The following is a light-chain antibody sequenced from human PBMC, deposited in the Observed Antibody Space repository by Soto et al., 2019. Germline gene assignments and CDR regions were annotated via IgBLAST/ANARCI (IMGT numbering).Light chain of an antibody. Sequence: EIVLTQSPATLSLSAGERATLSCRTSQSVSTYLAWYQQKPGQAPRLLFYDASTRATGIPARFSGSGSGTDFTLSISSLEPEDFAVYYCQQRSNWRALTFGGGTKVEIK. CDR2: DAS. V-gene: IGKV3-11*01. CDR3: QQRSNWRALT. CDR1: QSVSTY. J-gene: IGKJ4*01.